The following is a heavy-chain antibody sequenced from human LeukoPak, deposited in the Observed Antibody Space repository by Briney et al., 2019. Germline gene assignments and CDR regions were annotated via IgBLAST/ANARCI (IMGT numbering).Heavy chain of an antibody. CDR3: ARLLGGDPYYMDV. J-gene: IGHJ6*03. V-gene: IGHV4-59*01. Sequence: SETLSLTCTFSGGSLSTYYWSWIRQPPGKGLEWIGYIYYSGSTDYNPSLKSRVTISVDTSKNQFSLRLKSVTAADTAVYYCARLLGGDPYYMDVWGKGTTVTVSS. CDR1: GGSLSTYY. CDR2: IYYSGST. D-gene: IGHD3-3*01.